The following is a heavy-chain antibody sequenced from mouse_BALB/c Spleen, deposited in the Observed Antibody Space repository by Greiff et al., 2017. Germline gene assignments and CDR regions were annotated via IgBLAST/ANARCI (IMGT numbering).Heavy chain of an antibody. CDR2: ISYDGSN. J-gene: IGHJ4*01. CDR1: GYSITSGYY. D-gene: IGHD2-1*01. CDR3: ARGGGNYEAMDY. Sequence: EVQLQQSGPGLVKPSQSLSLTCSVTGYSITSGYYWNWIRQFPGNKLEWMGYISYDGSNNYNPSLKNRISITRDTSKNQFFLKLNSVTTEDTATYYCARGGGNYEAMDYWGQGTSVTVSS. V-gene: IGHV3-6*02.